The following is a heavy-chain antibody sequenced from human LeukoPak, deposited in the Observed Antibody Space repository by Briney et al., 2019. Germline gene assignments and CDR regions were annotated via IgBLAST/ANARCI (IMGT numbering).Heavy chain of an antibody. V-gene: IGHV3-21*01. CDR2: ISTSSIYI. CDR3: AREEGGKLGIDYYFDY. CDR1: GFTFSSNS. Sequence: GGSLTLSCAASGFTFSSNSMNWVRKPQAQGQERVSSISTSSIYIYYADSVKGRFTISRDNAKNSLYLQMNSLGAEDTAVYYCAREEGGKLGIDYYFDYWGQGTLVTVSS. D-gene: IGHD7-27*01. J-gene: IGHJ4*02.